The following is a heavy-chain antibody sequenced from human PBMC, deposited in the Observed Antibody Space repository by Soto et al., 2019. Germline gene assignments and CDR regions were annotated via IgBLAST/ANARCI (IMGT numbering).Heavy chain of an antibody. CDR2: IIPMFGSP. V-gene: IGHV1-69*06. CDR1: GGTLSTNA. D-gene: IGHD6-19*01. Sequence: VKVSCKASGGTLSTNAISWVRQAPGQGLEWMGAIIPMFGSPKYAQKFLGRVTITADNPTSTIYMEMISLTSADTAVYYCARGGFVAGLYNAMDAWGQGTTVTVSS. CDR3: ARGGFVAGLYNAMDA. J-gene: IGHJ6*02.